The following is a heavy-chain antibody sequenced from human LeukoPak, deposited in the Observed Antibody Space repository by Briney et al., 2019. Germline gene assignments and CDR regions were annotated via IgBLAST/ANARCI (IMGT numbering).Heavy chain of an antibody. CDR1: GGSISSSSYY. J-gene: IGHJ5*02. D-gene: IGHD3-3*01. V-gene: IGHV4-39*01. Sequence: SETLSLTCTVSGGSISSSSYYWGWLRQPRREGLEWIGSIYYSGSTYYNPSRKSRVTISVDTAKNQFSLKVSSVTAADTAVYYCARRVYYDFWSGRNHNWFDPWGQGTLVTVSS. CDR3: ARRVYYDFWSGRNHNWFDP. CDR2: IYYSGST.